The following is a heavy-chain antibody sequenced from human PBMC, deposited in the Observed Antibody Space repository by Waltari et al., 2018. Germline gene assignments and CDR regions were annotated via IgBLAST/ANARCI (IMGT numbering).Heavy chain of an antibody. Sequence: QLQLQESGPGLVKPSETLSLTCTVSGGSISSSSYYWGWIRQPPGKGLGWIGSIYYSGSTYYNPSLKSRVTISVDTSKNQFSLKLSSVTAADTAVYYCARREAARPYDYWGQGTLVTVSS. CDR1: GGSISSSSYY. J-gene: IGHJ4*02. V-gene: IGHV4-39*01. CDR2: IYYSGST. D-gene: IGHD6-6*01. CDR3: ARREAARPYDY.